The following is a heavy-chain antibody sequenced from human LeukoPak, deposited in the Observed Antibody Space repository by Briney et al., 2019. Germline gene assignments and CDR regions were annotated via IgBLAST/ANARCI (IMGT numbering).Heavy chain of an antibody. Sequence: SETLSLTCTASGGSISSYYWSWIRQPPGKGLEWIGYIYYSGSTNYNPSLKSRVTISVDTSKNQFSLKLSSVTAADTAVYYCASDYGSGSGSDYWGQGTLVTVSS. V-gene: IGHV4-59*08. CDR1: GGSISSYY. J-gene: IGHJ4*02. CDR3: ASDYGSGSGSDY. CDR2: IYYSGST. D-gene: IGHD3-10*01.